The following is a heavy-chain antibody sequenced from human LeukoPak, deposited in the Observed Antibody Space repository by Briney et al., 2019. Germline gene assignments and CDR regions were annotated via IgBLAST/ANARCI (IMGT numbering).Heavy chain of an antibody. CDR1: GDSVSSNSVT. CDR3: ARRLTQYDCFDP. CDR2: TYYRSTWYN. J-gene: IGHJ5*02. D-gene: IGHD2-2*01. Sequence: SQTLSLTCAISGDSVSSNSVTWNWIRQSPSRGFGWPGRTYYRSTWYNDYAVSVRGRITVNPDTSKNQFSLHLNSVTPEDTAVYYCARRLTQYDCFDPWGQGILVTVSS. V-gene: IGHV6-1*01.